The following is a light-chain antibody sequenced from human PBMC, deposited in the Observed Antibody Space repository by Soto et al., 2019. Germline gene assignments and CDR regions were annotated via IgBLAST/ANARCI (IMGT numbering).Light chain of an antibody. Sequence: QPVLTQPPSVSGAPGQRVTISCTGSSSNIGAGYAVHWYQQLPGTAPKLLIYGNNNRPSGVPDRFSGSKSGTSASLAITGLQAEDEADYYCQSYDNSLSASGVFGGGTKLTVL. CDR3: QSYDNSLSASGV. CDR1: SSNIGAGYA. CDR2: GNN. V-gene: IGLV1-40*01. J-gene: IGLJ3*02.